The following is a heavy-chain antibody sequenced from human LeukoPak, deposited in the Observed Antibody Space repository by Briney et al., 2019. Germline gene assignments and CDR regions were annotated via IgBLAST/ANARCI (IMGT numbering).Heavy chain of an antibody. Sequence: GGSLRLSCAASGFTFSNYAMHWVRQAPGKGPEWVALISNDGRNKNYADSVKGRFTISRDNSKNTLYLQMNSLRAEDTAVYYCAKVQVRGQTGVDYWGQGTLVTVSS. CDR2: ISNDGRNK. D-gene: IGHD3-10*01. J-gene: IGHJ4*02. V-gene: IGHV3-30*04. CDR3: AKVQVRGQTGVDY. CDR1: GFTFSNYA.